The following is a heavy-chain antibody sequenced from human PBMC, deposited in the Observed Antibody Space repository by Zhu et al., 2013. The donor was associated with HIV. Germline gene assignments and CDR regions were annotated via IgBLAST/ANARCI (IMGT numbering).Heavy chain of an antibody. CDR1: GGTFSSYA. D-gene: IGHD6-19*01. J-gene: IGHJ6*02. Sequence: QVQLVQSGAEVKKPGSSVKVSCKASGGTFSSYAISWVRQAPGQGLEWMGGIIPIFGTANYAQKFQGRVTITADKSTSTAYMELSSLRSEDTAVYYCAVLAVAGTSPSAYYYGMDVWGQGTTVTVSS. CDR2: IIPIFGTA. V-gene: IGHV1-69*06. CDR3: AVLAVAGTSPSAYYYGMDV.